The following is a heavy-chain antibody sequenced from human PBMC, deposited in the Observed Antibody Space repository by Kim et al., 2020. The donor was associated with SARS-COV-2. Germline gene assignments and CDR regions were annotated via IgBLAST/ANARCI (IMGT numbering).Heavy chain of an antibody. D-gene: IGHD3-10*01. V-gene: IGHV3-30*02. CDR3: AKSPTPYMVRGVNGGAFDY. J-gene: IGHJ4*02. Sequence: GRFTNSRDNSNNTLYLQMNSLGDEDTAVYYCAKSPTPYMVRGVNGGAFDYWGQGTLVTVSS.